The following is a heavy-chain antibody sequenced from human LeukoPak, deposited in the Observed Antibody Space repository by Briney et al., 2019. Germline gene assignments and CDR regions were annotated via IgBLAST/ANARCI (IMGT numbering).Heavy chain of an antibody. D-gene: IGHD3-10*01. CDR1: GFTFSIYA. CDR3: ARMGGSGSFDAFDI. Sequence: PGGSLRLSCAASGFTFSIYAMHWVRHAPGKWLEWVSVISYDGSNKYYADSVKGRVTISRDNSKNTLYLQMNSLRAEDTAVYYCARMGGSGSFDAFDIWGQGTMVTVSS. V-gene: IGHV3-30*04. J-gene: IGHJ3*02. CDR2: ISYDGSNK.